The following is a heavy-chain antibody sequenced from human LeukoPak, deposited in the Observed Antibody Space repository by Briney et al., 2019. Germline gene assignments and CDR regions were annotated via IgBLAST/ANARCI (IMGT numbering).Heavy chain of an antibody. CDR3: ARDPEVAKPDYFDH. D-gene: IGHD5-12*01. CDR2: ISHDGRIT. V-gene: IGHV3-30*04. Sequence: RGSLRLSCAASGFTFSSFAMHWVRQSPVKGLEWVAVISHDGRITYHSDSMKGRFTISRDNSKNILYLQMTNLRVEDTAVYYCARDPEVAKPDYFDHWGQGTLVTVSS. J-gene: IGHJ4*02. CDR1: GFTFSSFA.